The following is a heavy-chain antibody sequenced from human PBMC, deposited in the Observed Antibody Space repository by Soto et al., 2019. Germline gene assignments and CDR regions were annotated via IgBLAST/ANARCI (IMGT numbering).Heavy chain of an antibody. V-gene: IGHV4-39*01. Sequence: QLQLQESGPGLVKPSETLSLTCTVSGGSISSSSYYWGWIRQPPGTGLEWIGSIYYSGSTYYNPSLKGRVTMSVDTSKNQFSLKLSSVTAADTAVYYCARLSPQGGYYFDYWGQGTLVTVSS. CDR3: ARLSPQGGYYFDY. CDR2: IYYSGST. D-gene: IGHD3-16*01. J-gene: IGHJ4*02. CDR1: GGSISSSSYY.